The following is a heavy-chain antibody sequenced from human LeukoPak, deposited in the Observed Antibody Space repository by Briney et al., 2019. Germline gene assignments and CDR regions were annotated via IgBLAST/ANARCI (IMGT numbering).Heavy chain of an antibody. J-gene: IGHJ3*02. CDR3: ARSGPLGYYDSSGYYRKGRAFDI. D-gene: IGHD3-22*01. V-gene: IGHV4-34*01. CDR2: INHSGST. CDR1: GGSFSTSTYY. Sequence: SETLSLTSTVFGGSFSTSTYYWSWIRQPPGKGLEWIGEINHSGSTNYNPSLKSRVTISVDTSKNQFSLKLSSVTAADTAVYYCARSGPLGYYDSSGYYRKGRAFDIWGQGTMVTVSS.